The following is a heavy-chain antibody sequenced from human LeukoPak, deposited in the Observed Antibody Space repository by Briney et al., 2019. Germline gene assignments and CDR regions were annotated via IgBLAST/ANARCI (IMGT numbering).Heavy chain of an antibody. D-gene: IGHD1-26*01. CDR1: GGSISSSNW. CDR3: ARRQRYSGSYYDY. J-gene: IGHJ4*02. V-gene: IGHV4-4*02. CDR2: INHSGST. Sequence: PSGTLSLTCAVSGGSISSSNWWSWIRQPPGKGLEWIGEINHSGSTNYNPSLKSRVTISVDTSKNQFSLKLSSVTAADTAVYYCARRQRYSGSYYDYWGQGTLVTVSS.